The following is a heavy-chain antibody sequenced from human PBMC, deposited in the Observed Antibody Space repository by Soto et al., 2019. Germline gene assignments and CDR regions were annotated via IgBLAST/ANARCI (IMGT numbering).Heavy chain of an antibody. J-gene: IGHJ4*02. V-gene: IGHV3-23*01. CDR2: ISGSGGST. CDR3: AKGRGTWELLPAPFDY. D-gene: IGHD1-26*01. CDR1: GFTFSSYA. Sequence: PGGSLRLSCAASGFTFSSYAMSWVRQAPGKGLEWVSAISGSGGSTYYADSVKGRFTISRDNSKNTLYLQMNSLRAEDTAVYYCAKGRGTWELLPAPFDYWGQGTLVTVSS.